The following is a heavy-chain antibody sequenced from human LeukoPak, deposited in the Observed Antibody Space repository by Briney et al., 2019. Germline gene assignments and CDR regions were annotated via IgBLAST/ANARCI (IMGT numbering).Heavy chain of an antibody. Sequence: GGSLRLSCAASGFTFSSYWMSWVRQAPGKGLEWVADIKQDGSEKYYVDSVKGRFTISRDNAKNSLYLQMNSLRAEDTAVYYCASRWGFGELEAVAYWGQGTLVTVSS. CDR2: IKQDGSEK. CDR1: GFTFSSYW. D-gene: IGHD3-10*01. CDR3: ASRWGFGELEAVAY. V-gene: IGHV3-7*01. J-gene: IGHJ4*02.